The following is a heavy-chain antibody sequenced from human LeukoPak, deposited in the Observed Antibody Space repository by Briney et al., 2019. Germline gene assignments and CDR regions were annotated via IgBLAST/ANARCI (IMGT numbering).Heavy chain of an antibody. CDR3: AREKTGDPCFDY. V-gene: IGHV3-21*01. Sequence: GGSLRLSCAASGFTFSSYSMKWVRQAPGKWLEWVSSISSSSSYIYYADSVKGRFTISRDNAKNSLYLQMNSLRAEDTAVYYCAREKTGDPCFDYWGQGTLVTVSS. J-gene: IGHJ4*02. CDR2: ISSSSSYI. CDR1: GFTFSSYS. D-gene: IGHD7-27*01.